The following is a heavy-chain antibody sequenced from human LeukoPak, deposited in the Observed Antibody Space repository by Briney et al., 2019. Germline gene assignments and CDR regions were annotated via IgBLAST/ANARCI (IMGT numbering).Heavy chain of an antibody. CDR1: GGSFSGYY. D-gene: IGHD5-18*01. J-gene: IGHJ6*03. V-gene: IGHV4-34*01. CDR2: INHSGST. Sequence: SETLSLTCAVYGGSFSGYYWSWIRQPPGKGLEWIGEINHSGSTNYNPSLKSRGTISVDTSKNQFSLKLSSVTAADTAVYYCARRGGYSYGFYYYYYYMDVWGKGTTVTISS. CDR3: ARRGGYSYGFYYYYYYMDV.